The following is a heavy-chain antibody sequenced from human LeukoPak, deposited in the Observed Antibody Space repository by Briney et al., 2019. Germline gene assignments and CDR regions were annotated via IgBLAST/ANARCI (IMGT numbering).Heavy chain of an antibody. V-gene: IGHV3-23*01. CDR1: GFTFSSYA. Sequence: PGGSLRLSCAASGFTFSSYAVSWVRQAPGKGLEWVSALTGSGATTNYADSVKGRFTISRDNSKNTLFLQMNSLRAEDTAVYYCAKEDIVSTMGNFDYWGQGTLVTVSS. J-gene: IGHJ4*02. CDR2: LTGSGATT. CDR3: AKEDIVSTMGNFDY. D-gene: IGHD5/OR15-5a*01.